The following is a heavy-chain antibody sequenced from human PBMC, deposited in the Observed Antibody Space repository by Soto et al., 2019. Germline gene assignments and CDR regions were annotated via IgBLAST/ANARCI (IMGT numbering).Heavy chain of an antibody. Sequence: GGSLRLSCAASGFTFSDYYMSWIRQAPGKGLEWVSYISSSGSTIYYADSVKGRFTISRDNAKNPLYLQMNSLRAEDTAVYYCAGRIFRNWFDPWGQGTLVTVSS. V-gene: IGHV3-11*01. D-gene: IGHD2-15*01. J-gene: IGHJ5*02. CDR1: GFTFSDYY. CDR2: ISSSGSTI. CDR3: AGRIFRNWFDP.